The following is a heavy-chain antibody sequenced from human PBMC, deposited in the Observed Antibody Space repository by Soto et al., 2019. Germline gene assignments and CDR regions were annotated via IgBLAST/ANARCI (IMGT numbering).Heavy chain of an antibody. CDR3: ARKGRDVYSDYYYYGMDV. CDR1: GYTFTNYD. V-gene: IGHV1-8*01. CDR2: MSPKSGSR. J-gene: IGHJ6*02. D-gene: IGHD1-26*01. Sequence: ASVKVSCKASGYTFTNYDINWVRQASGQGLEWMGWMSPKSGSRGNAQKFQGRVTMNTDSSISTAYMELSGLRSEDTAVYFCARKGRDVYSDYYYYGMDVSSQGATVTVAS.